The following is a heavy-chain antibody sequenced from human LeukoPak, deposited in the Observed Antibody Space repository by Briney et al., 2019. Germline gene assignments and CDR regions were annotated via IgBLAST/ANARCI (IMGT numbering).Heavy chain of an antibody. J-gene: IGHJ4*02. D-gene: IGHD2-2*01. Sequence: GESLKISCKGSGYSFYSYWIGWVRQMPGKGLEWMGIIYPGDSDTRYSPSFQGQITISADRSIGTAYLQWSSLEASDTAMYYCARRSLITSTKNYFDYWGQGTLVTVSS. V-gene: IGHV5-51*01. CDR1: GYSFYSYW. CDR3: ARRSLITSTKNYFDY. CDR2: IYPGDSDT.